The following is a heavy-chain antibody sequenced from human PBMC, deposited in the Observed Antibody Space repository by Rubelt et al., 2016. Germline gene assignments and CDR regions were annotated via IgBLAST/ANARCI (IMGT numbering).Heavy chain of an antibody. Sequence: QVQLQQWGAGLLKPSETLSLTCAVYGGSFSGYYWSWIRQPPGKGLEWIGEINHSGSTNYNPSLKSRVTMSVATAKNQFALELSSGTAADTAVYYCARGLARAAAAPRRLWFDPWGQGTLVTVSS. CDR1: GGSFSGYY. J-gene: IGHJ5*02. D-gene: IGHD6-13*01. V-gene: IGHV4-34*01. CDR2: INHSGST. CDR3: ARGLARAAAAPRRLWFDP.